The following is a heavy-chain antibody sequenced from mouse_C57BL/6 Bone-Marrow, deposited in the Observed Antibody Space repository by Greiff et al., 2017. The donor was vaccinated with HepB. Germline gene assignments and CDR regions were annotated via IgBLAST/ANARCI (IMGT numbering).Heavy chain of an antibody. D-gene: IGHD2-4*01. V-gene: IGHV1-82*01. CDR3: ARDDYDYAMDY. J-gene: IGHJ4*01. CDR2: IYPGDGDT. CDR1: GYAFSSSW. Sequence: QLQLQLSGPELVKPGASVKISCKASGYAFSSSWMNWVKQRPGKGLEWIGRIYPGDGDTNYNGKFKGKATLTADKSSSTAYMQLSSLTSEDSAVYFCARDDYDYAMDYWGQGTSVTVSS.